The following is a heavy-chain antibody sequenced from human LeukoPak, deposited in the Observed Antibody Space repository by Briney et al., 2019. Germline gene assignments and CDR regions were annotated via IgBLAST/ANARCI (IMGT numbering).Heavy chain of an antibody. CDR3: ARGPEIVVAGTTFARYKSFDP. Sequence: SVKVSCKTSGCAFTNYPIRWVREAPGQGLEWMGGIMPIFGTAHYAERFQARVTISTDESTTTVFLELRSLNSEDTAVYYCARGPEIVVAGTTFARYKSFDPWGQGTLLSVSS. D-gene: IGHD6-13*01. J-gene: IGHJ5*02. CDR1: GCAFTNYP. V-gene: IGHV1-69*05. CDR2: IMPIFGTA.